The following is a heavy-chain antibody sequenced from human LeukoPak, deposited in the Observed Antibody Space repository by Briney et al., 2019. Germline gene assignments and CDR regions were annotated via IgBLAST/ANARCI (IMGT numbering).Heavy chain of an antibody. CDR3: ARSGRLLLWFGELLSGAPYFDY. Sequence: GASVKVSCKASGYTFTSYDINWVRQATGQGLGWMWWMNPNSGNTGYAQKFQGRVTMTRNTSISTAYMELSSLRSEDTAVYYCARSGRLLLWFGELLSGAPYFDYWGQGTLVTVSS. D-gene: IGHD3-10*01. V-gene: IGHV1-8*01. J-gene: IGHJ4*02. CDR1: GYTFTSYD. CDR2: MNPNSGNT.